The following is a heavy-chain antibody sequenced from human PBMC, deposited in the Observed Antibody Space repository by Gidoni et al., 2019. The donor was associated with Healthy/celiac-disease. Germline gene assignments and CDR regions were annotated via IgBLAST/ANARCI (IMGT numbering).Heavy chain of an antibody. CDR3: ASRPWEIDY. V-gene: IGHV3-11*01. J-gene: IGHJ4*02. Sequence: FGDYYMGWIRQAPGKGLEWVSYISSSGSTIYYADSVKGRFTISRDNAKNSLYLQMNSLRAEDTAVYYCASRPWEIDYWGQGTLVTVSS. CDR1: FGDYY. D-gene: IGHD1-26*01. CDR2: ISSSGSTI.